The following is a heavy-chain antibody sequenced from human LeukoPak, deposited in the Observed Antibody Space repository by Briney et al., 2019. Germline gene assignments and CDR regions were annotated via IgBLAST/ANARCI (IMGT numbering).Heavy chain of an antibody. V-gene: IGHV4-30-2*01. D-gene: IGHD3-22*01. CDR3: ARDGSSGYFNRFDP. J-gene: IGHJ5*02. Sequence: SQTLSLTCTVSGGSISSGGYYWSWIWQPPGKGLEWIGYIYHSGSTYYNPSLKSRVTISVDRSKNQFSLKLSSVTAADTAVYYCARDGSSGYFNRFDPWGQGTLVTVSS. CDR2: IYHSGST. CDR1: GGSISSGGYY.